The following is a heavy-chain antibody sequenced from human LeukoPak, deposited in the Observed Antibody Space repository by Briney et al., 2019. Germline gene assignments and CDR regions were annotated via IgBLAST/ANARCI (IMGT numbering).Heavy chain of an antibody. V-gene: IGHV4-59*01. J-gene: IGHJ4*02. CDR1: GGSISSYY. CDR3: ARGRGGYSYGIDY. CDR2: IFYSGST. Sequence: SETLSLTCTVSGGSISSYYWSWIRQPPGKGLEWIGYIFYSGSTNYNLSLKSRVTISVDTSKNQFSLKLSSVTAADTAVYYCARGRGGYSYGIDYWGQGTLVTVSS. D-gene: IGHD5-18*01.